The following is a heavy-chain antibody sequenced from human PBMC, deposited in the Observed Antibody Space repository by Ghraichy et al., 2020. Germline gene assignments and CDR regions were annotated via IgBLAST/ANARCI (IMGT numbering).Heavy chain of an antibody. CDR2: IYHSGST. D-gene: IGHD3-22*01. V-gene: IGHV4-4*02. CDR1: GGSISSSNW. Sequence: SETLSLTCAVSGGSISSSNWWSWVRQPPGKGLEWIGEIYHSGSTNYNPSLKSRVTISVDKSKNQFSLKLSSVTAADTAVYYCARLLRLLSGYYDYYYYGMDVWGQGTTVTVSS. CDR3: ARLLRLLSGYYDYYYYGMDV. J-gene: IGHJ6*02.